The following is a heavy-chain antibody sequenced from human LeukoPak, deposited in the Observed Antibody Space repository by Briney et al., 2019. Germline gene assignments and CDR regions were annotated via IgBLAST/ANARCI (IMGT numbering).Heavy chain of an antibody. Sequence: SVKVSCKASGGTLSSYAISWVRQAPGQGLEWMGGIIPIFGTANYAQKFQGRVTITADESTSTAYMELSSLRSEDTAAYYCAGSDVDIVATIREGYSYGSYYFDYWGQGTLVTVSS. CDR2: IIPIFGTA. CDR1: GGTLSSYA. D-gene: IGHD5-12*01. J-gene: IGHJ4*02. CDR3: AGSDVDIVATIREGYSYGSYYFDY. V-gene: IGHV1-69*13.